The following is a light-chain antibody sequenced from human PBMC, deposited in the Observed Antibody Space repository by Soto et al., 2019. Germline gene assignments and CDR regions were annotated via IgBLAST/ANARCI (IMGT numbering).Light chain of an antibody. J-gene: IGKJ2*02. Sequence: DIQMTQSPSTLSASVGDRVTITCRASQSISSWLAWYQQKPGKAPKLLIYKASSLDSGVPSRFSGSGSGTQFTLTISSLQPDDFATYYCQQYNSYSPWTFDQGTKLEIK. V-gene: IGKV1-5*03. CDR1: QSISSW. CDR2: KAS. CDR3: QQYNSYSPWT.